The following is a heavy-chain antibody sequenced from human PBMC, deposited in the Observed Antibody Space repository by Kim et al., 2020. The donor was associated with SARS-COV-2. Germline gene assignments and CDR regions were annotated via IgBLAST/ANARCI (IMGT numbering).Heavy chain of an antibody. D-gene: IGHD3-22*01. CDR2: T. Sequence: THYNPYLKRRVTISVDTSKTQFSLKLSSVTAADTAVYYCARREVGMPFDYWGQGTLVTVSS. V-gene: IGHV4-39*01. J-gene: IGHJ4*02. CDR3: ARREVGMPFDY.